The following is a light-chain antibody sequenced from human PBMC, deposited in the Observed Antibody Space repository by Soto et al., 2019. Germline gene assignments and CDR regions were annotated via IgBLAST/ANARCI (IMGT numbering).Light chain of an antibody. CDR3: QQYNNWPWT. J-gene: IGKJ1*01. Sequence: ESVLTQSPATLSLSPGERATLSCRASQNLSSGYLAWYRQRPGQAPRILIYAASSRATGIPDRFIGSGSGTDFTLTISSLQSEDFAVYYCQQYNNWPWTFGQGTKVDIK. V-gene: IGKV3D-20*02. CDR2: AAS. CDR1: QNLSSGY.